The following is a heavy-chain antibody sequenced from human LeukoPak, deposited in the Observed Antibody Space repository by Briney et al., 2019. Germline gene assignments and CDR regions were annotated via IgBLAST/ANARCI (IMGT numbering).Heavy chain of an antibody. Sequence: GGSLRLSCAASGFIFNTYVMHWVRQALGKGLEWLAFIRYDGSNKNYADSVKGRFTISRDNTKNSLYLQMNSLRAEDTAVYYCAKDGGSDPDSFDIWGQGTMVTVSS. CDR1: GFIFNTYV. CDR3: AKDGGSDPDSFDI. V-gene: IGHV3-30*02. CDR2: IRYDGSNK. D-gene: IGHD2-15*01. J-gene: IGHJ3*02.